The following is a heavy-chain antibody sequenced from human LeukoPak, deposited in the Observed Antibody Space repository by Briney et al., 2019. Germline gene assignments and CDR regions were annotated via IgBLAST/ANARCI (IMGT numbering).Heavy chain of an antibody. CDR1: GFTFDDYT. Sequence: GGSLRLSCAASGFTFDDYTMHWVRQAPGKGLEWVSSISSSSSYIYYADSVKGRFTISRDNAKNSLYLQMNSLRAEDTAVYYCARGLPGLKYYYDSSGYPYNWFDPWGQGTLVTVSS. CDR3: ARGLPGLKYYYDSSGYPYNWFDP. CDR2: ISSSSSYI. V-gene: IGHV3-21*01. D-gene: IGHD3-22*01. J-gene: IGHJ5*02.